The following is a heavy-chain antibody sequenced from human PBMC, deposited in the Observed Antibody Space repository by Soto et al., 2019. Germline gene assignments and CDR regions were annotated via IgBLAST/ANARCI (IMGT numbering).Heavy chain of an antibody. V-gene: IGHV3-7*01. CDR1: GFTFSSYW. CDR3: ARDPVRHIVVVVAATGDSYFDP. J-gene: IGHJ5*02. Sequence: GGSLRLSCAASGFTFSSYWMSWVRQAPGKGLEWVANIKQDGSEKYYVDSVKGRFTISRDNAKNSLYLQMNSLRAEDTAVYYCARDPVRHIVVVVAATGDSYFDPWGQGTLVTVSS. CDR2: IKQDGSEK. D-gene: IGHD2-15*01.